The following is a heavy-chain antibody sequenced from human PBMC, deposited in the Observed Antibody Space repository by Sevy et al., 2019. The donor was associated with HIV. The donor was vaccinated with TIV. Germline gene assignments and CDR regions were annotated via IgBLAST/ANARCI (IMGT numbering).Heavy chain of an antibody. J-gene: IGHJ6*02. CDR3: ARVVDYYGSGSHYGMDV. CDR1: VFTFSSYS. CDR2: ISSSSSYI. D-gene: IGHD3-10*01. Sequence: GGSLRLSCAASVFTFSSYSMNWVRQAPGKGLEWVSSISSSSSYIYYADSVKGRFTISRDNAKNSLYLQMNSLRAEDTAVYYCARVVDYYGSGSHYGMDVWGQGTTVTVSS. V-gene: IGHV3-21*01.